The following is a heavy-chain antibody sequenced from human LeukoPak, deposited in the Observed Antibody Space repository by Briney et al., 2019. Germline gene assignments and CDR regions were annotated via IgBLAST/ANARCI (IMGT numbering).Heavy chain of an antibody. Sequence: ASVKVSCKASGGTFSSYAISWVRQAPGQGLEWMGRIIPILGIANYAQKFQGRVTITADKSTSTAYMELSSLRSEDTAVYYCARGGDSMIGVPRGMDVWGQRTTVTGSS. V-gene: IGHV1-69*04. CDR3: ARGGDSMIGVPRGMDV. CDR1: GGTFSSYA. D-gene: IGHD3-22*01. J-gene: IGHJ6*02. CDR2: IIPILGIA.